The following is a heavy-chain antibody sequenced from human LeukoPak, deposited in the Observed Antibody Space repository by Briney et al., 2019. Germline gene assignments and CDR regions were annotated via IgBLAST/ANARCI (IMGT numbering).Heavy chain of an antibody. J-gene: IGHJ4*02. V-gene: IGHV4-39*01. CDR1: GGSISSTTSY. D-gene: IGHD2-2*03. CDR3: ARHGSTDYFDN. CDR2: IYYSGST. Sequence: PSETLSLTRAVSGGSISSTTSYWGWIRQPPGKGLEWIGRIYYSGSTFYNPSLKSRVTISVDTSKNRFSLRLTSVTAADTAVYYCARHGSTDYFDNWGQGTLVTVSS.